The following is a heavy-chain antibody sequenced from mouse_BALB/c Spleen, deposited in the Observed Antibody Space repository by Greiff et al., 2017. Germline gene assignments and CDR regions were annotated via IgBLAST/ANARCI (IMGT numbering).Heavy chain of an antibody. D-gene: IGHD2-4*01. V-gene: IGHV1-39*01. J-gene: IGHJ4*01. CDR2: INPYYGST. CDR3: ARFPYDYVGAMDY. Sequence: EVQLQQTGPELVKPGASVKISCKASGYSFTDYIMLWVKPSHGKSLEWIGNINPYYGSTSYNLKFKGKATLTVDKSSSTAYMQLNSLTSEDSAVYYCARFPYDYVGAMDYWGQGTSVTVSS. CDR1: GYSFTDYI.